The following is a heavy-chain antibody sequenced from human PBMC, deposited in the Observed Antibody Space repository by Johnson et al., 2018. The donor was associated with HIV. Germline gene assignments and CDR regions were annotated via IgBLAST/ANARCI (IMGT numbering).Heavy chain of an antibody. J-gene: IGHJ3*02. V-gene: IGHV3-30*04. D-gene: IGHD6-13*01. Sequence: QVQLVESGGGVVQPGRSLRLSCAASGFTFSSYAMHWVRQAPGKGLEWVAVISYDGSNKYYADSVTGRFTISSDNSKNTLYLQMNSLKTEDTAVYYCNTDLAAVGSGAFDIWGQGTMVTVSS. CDR3: NTDLAAVGSGAFDI. CDR1: GFTFSSYA. CDR2: ISYDGSNK.